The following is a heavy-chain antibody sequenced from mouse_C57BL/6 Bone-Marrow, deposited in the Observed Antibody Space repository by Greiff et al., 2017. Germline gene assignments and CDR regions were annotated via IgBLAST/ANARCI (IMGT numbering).Heavy chain of an antibody. D-gene: IGHD2-10*01. J-gene: IGHJ1*03. CDR2: IYPGSGST. Sequence: QVQLQQPGAELVKPGASVKMSCKASGYTFTSYWITWVKQRPGQGLEWIGEIYPGSGSTNYNEKFKSKATLTVDTSSSTAYMQLSSLTSEDSAVYYCAGPSYGNCWYFDVWGTGTAVTVSS. CDR1: GYTFTSYW. CDR3: AGPSYGNCWYFDV. V-gene: IGHV1-55*01.